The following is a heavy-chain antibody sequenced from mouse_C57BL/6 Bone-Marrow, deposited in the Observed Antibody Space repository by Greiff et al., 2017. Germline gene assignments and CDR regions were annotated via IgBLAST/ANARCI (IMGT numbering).Heavy chain of an antibody. V-gene: IGHV1-5*01. Sequence: DVKLQESGTVLARPGASVKMSCKTSGYTFTSYWMHWVKQRPGRGLEWIGAIYPGNSDTSYNQKFKGKAKLTAVTSASTAYMELSSLTDEDSAVCSSTRSGGFYAMDYWGQGTSVTVSS. CDR1: GYTFTSYW. CDR3: TRSGGFYAMDY. CDR2: IYPGNSDT. J-gene: IGHJ4*01. D-gene: IGHD3-1*01.